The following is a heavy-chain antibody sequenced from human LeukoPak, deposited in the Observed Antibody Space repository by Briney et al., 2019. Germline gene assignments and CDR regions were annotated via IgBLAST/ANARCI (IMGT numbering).Heavy chain of an antibody. CDR3: ARDINAYHGGGDL. V-gene: IGHV3-30-3*01. CDR2: ISYDGSNK. J-gene: IGHJ5*02. D-gene: IGHD4-23*01. CDR1: GFTFSSYA. Sequence: GGSLRLSCPASGFTFSSYAMHWVRQAPGKGLEWVAVISYDGSNKYYADSVKGRFTISRDNSKNTLYLQMNSLRAEDTAVYYCARDINAYHGGGDLWGQGTLVTVSS.